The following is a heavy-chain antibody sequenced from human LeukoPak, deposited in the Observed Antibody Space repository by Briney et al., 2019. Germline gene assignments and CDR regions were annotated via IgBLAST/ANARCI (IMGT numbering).Heavy chain of an antibody. CDR2: IRYDGSNK. CDR1: GFTFSSYG. J-gene: IGHJ3*02. V-gene: IGHV3-30*02. Sequence: PGGSLRLSCAASGFTFSSYGMHWVRQAPGKGLEWVAFIRYDGSNKYYADSVKGRFTISRDNSKNTLYLQMNSLRAEDTAVYYCARVGNGIWRLNDAFDIWGQGTMVTVSS. D-gene: IGHD1-1*01. CDR3: ARVGNGIWRLNDAFDI.